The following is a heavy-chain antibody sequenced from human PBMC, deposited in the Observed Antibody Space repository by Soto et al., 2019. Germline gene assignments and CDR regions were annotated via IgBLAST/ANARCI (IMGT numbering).Heavy chain of an antibody. J-gene: IGHJ4*02. D-gene: IGHD5-12*01. Sequence: QVQLVESGGGVVQPGRSLRLSCVASGFTFPKYGMHWVRQAPGKGLEWVALISNDGSDKKYVDSVKGRFTISRDNSTNTLYLQMNSLRAEDTTVYYSALPTGSDYGLDYWGQGTLVTVSS. CDR2: ISNDGSDK. CDR1: GFTFPKYG. V-gene: IGHV3-30*03. CDR3: ALPTGSDYGLDY.